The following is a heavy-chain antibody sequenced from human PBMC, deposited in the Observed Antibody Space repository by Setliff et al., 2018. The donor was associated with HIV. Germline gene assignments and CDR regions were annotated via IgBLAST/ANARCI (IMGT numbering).Heavy chain of an antibody. D-gene: IGHD1-26*01. Sequence: PGGSLRLSCAAAGFTFSNAWMTWVRQAPGKGLEWVARIRNKKNGGTTYYAAPVEGRFTISRDDSKNTLSRQMNSLKTEDTAIYYCTTDLGSGRFSWNNNWGQGTLVTVSS. J-gene: IGHJ4*02. CDR1: GFTFSNAW. V-gene: IGHV3-15*01. CDR3: TTDLGSGRFSWNNN. CDR2: IRNKKNGGTT.